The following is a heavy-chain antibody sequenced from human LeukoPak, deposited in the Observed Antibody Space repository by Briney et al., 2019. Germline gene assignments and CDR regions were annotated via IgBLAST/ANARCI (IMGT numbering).Heavy chain of an antibody. J-gene: IGHJ4*02. CDR1: GCTFTSYA. Sequence: ASVKVSCKASGCTFTSYAMNWVRQAPGQGLEWMGWINTNTGNPTYAQGFTGRFVFSLDTSVSTAYLQISSLKAEDTAVYYCARDFSAYCGGDCYSYYFDYWGQGTLVTVSS. CDR2: INTNTGNP. D-gene: IGHD2-21*02. CDR3: ARDFSAYCGGDCYSYYFDY. V-gene: IGHV7-4-1*02.